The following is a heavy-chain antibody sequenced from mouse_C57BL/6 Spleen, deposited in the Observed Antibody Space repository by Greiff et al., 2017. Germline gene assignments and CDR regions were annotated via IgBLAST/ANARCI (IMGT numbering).Heavy chain of an antibody. J-gene: IGHJ1*03. CDR3: ARYDVHYGDSLYFDD. V-gene: IGHV1-81*01. D-gene: IGHD2-13*01. CDR2: IYPSSGNT. CDR1: GYTFTSYG. Sequence: VQLQQSGAELVRPGASVKLSCKASGYTFTSYGISWVKQRPGQGLEWIGEIYPSSGNTYYNEKFKGKATLTADKSSSTAYMKLRSLTSEDSAVYFCARYDVHYGDSLYFDDWGTGTTVTVSS.